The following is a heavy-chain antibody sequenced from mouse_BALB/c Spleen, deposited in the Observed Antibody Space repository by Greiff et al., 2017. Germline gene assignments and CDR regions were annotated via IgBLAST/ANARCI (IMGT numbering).Heavy chain of an antibody. D-gene: IGHD1-2*01. V-gene: IGHV14-3*02. CDR2: IDPANGNT. CDR1: GFNIKDTY. J-gene: IGHJ2*01. Sequence: EVQVVESGAELVKPGASVKLSCTASGFNIKDTYMHWVKQRPEQGLEWIGRIDPANGNTKYDPKFQGKATITADTSSNTAYLQLSSLTSEDTAVYYCARFTTALDYWGQGTTLTVSS. CDR3: ARFTTALDY.